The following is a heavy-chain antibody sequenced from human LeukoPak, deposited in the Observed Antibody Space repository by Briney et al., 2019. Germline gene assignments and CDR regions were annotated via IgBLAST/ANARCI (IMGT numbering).Heavy chain of an antibody. D-gene: IGHD3-10*01. J-gene: IGHJ6*03. Sequence: SDTLSLTCAVSGYSISSSNWWGWIRQPPGKGLEWIGSIYYSGSTYYNPSLKSRVTISVDTSKNQFSLKLSSVTAADTAVYYCARRPGSYYITTYYYYYMDVWGKGTTVTISS. CDR3: ARRPGSYYITTYYYYYMDV. CDR2: IYYSGST. V-gene: IGHV4-28*01. CDR1: GYSISSSNW.